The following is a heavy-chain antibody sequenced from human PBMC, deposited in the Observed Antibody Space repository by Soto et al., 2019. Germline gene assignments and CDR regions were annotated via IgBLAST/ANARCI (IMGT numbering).Heavy chain of an antibody. CDR3: ARHGNAAFSDI. V-gene: IGHV5-10-1*01. CDR1: GYSFTIYW. Sequence: PGESMKISCKGSGYSFTIYWISWVRQMPGKGLEWMGRIDPSDSYTNYSPSFQGHVTISADKSISTAYLQWSSLKASVTAMYYCARHGNAAFSDIWGQGTMVTVSS. CDR2: IDPSDSYT. J-gene: IGHJ3*02. D-gene: IGHD1-1*01.